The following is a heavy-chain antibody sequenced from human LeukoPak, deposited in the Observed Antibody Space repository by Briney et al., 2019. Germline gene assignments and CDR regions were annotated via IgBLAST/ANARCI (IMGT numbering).Heavy chain of an antibody. V-gene: IGHV1-18*01. CDR3: ARTHIVVVTSLGDAFDI. CDR2: ISAYNGNT. CDR1: VYTFTSYG. Sequence: GASVKVSSMSSVYTFTSYGISWVRQAPGQGREWMGWISAYNGNTNYTQKLQGRVTMTTDTATSTAYMELRSLRSDDTAMYFCARTHIVVVTSLGDAFDIWGQGTMVTVSS. J-gene: IGHJ3*02. D-gene: IGHD2-21*02.